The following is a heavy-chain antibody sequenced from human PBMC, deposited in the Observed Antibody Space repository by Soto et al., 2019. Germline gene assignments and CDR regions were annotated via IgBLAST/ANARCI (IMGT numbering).Heavy chain of an antibody. CDR2: ISSSSSTI. V-gene: IGHV3-48*02. J-gene: IGHJ4*02. CDR3: ARVGSSSSGYFDY. CDR1: GFTFNSYN. Sequence: EVQLVESGGGLVQPGGSLRVSCAASGFTFNSYNMNWVRQAPGKGLEWVSYISSSSSTIYYADSVKGRFTISRDNAKNSLYLQMNSLRDDDTAVYYCARVGSSSSGYFDYWGQGTLVTVSS. D-gene: IGHD6-6*01.